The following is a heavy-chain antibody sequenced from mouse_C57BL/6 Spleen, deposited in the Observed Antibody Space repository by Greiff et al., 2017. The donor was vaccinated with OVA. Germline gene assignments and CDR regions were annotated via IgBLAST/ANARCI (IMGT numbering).Heavy chain of an antibody. CDR3: ARWELHPGAMDY. CDR2: INPSTGGT. J-gene: IGHJ4*01. V-gene: IGHV1-42*01. Sequence: VQLQQSGPELVKPGASVKISCKASGYSFTGYYMNWVKQSPEKSLEWIGEINPSTGGTTYNQKFKAKATLTVDKSSSTAYMQLKSLTSEDSAVYYCARWELHPGAMDYWGQGTSVTVSS. D-gene: IGHD2-12*01. CDR1: GYSFTGYY.